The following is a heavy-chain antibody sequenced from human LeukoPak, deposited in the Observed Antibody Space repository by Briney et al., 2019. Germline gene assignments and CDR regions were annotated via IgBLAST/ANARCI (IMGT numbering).Heavy chain of an antibody. D-gene: IGHD3-10*01. CDR3: ARGYGSGFAY. J-gene: IGHJ4*02. CDR2: INQSGST. V-gene: IGHV4-34*01. CDR1: GGSFSGYY. Sequence: SETLSLTCAVYGGSFSGYYWSWIRQSPGKGLEWIGEINQSGSTNHNPSLKSRVTISVDTSKNQFSLKVSSVIAADTAVYYCARGYGSGFAYWGQGTLVTVSS.